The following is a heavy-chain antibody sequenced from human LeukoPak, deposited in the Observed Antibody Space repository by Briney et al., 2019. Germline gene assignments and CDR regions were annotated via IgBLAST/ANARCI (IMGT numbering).Heavy chain of an antibody. Sequence: AGGSLRLSCAASGFTFDDYAMHWVRKAPGKGLEWVSGIGWNSGIIGYADSVKGRFTISRDNAKNSLYLQMNSLRAEDMALYYCAKGSLSTVVTPPYFDYWGQGTLVTVSS. D-gene: IGHD4-23*01. J-gene: IGHJ4*02. CDR3: AKGSLSTVVTPPYFDY. CDR1: GFTFDDYA. V-gene: IGHV3-9*03. CDR2: IGWNSGII.